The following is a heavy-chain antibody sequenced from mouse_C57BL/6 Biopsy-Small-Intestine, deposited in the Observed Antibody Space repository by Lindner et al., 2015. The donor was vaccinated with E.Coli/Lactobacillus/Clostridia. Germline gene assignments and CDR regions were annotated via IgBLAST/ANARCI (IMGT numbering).Heavy chain of an antibody. J-gene: IGHJ1*03. CDR3: IEGTTVVGRYWYFDV. CDR2: IDPEDGDT. Sequence: VQLQESGAELVRPGASVKLSCTASGFNFKDYYMHWVKQRPEQGLEWIGRIDPEDGDTEYAPKFQGKATMTADTSSNTAYLQLSSLTSGDTAVYYCIEGTTVVGRYWYFDVWGTGTTVTVSS. CDR1: GFNFKDYY. D-gene: IGHD1-1*01. V-gene: IGHV14-1*01.